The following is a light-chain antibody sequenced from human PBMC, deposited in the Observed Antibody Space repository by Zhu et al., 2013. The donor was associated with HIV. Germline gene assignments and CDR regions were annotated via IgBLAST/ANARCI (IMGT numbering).Light chain of an antibody. CDR1: QSISSRY. J-gene: IGKJ4*01. Sequence: EIVLTQSPGTLSLSPGERATLSCRASQSISSRYLAWYQQKAGQAPRLLIYDASNRATGIPARFSGSGSGTDFTLTISSLEPEDFAVYYCQQRSDWPPSLTFGGGTKVEIK. V-gene: IGKV3-11*01. CDR3: QQRSDWPPSLT. CDR2: DAS.